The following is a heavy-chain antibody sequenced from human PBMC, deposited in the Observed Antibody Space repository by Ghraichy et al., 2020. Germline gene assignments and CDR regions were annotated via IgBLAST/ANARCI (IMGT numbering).Heavy chain of an antibody. Sequence: LSLTCAASGFTFSSYAMHWVRQAPGKGLEWVAVISYDGSNKYYADSVKGRFTISRDNSKNTLYLQMNSLRAEDTAVYYCARDLSYYDSSGYPDYWGQGTLVTVSS. V-gene: IGHV3-30-3*01. J-gene: IGHJ4*02. CDR1: GFTFSSYA. CDR3: ARDLSYYDSSGYPDY. D-gene: IGHD3-22*01. CDR2: ISYDGSNK.